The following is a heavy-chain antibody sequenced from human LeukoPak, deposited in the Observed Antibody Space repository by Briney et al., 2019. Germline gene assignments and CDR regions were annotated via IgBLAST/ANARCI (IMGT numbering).Heavy chain of an antibody. D-gene: IGHD2-8*02. CDR1: GFTFSPYW. Sequence: GGSLRLSCAASGFTFSPYWMNWVRQAPGKGLEWVANIKVDGSEEYYTDSVKGRFTISRDNAKNSLYLQMNSLRAEDTAVYYCARGYWYYFDYWGQGTRVTVSS. CDR2: IKVDGSEE. V-gene: IGHV3-7*01. J-gene: IGHJ4*02. CDR3: ARGYWYYFDY.